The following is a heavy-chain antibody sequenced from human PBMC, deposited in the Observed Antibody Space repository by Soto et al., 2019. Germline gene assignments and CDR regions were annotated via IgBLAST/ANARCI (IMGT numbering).Heavy chain of an antibody. V-gene: IGHV3-23*01. CDR1: GFTFRSFD. Sequence: GGSLRLSCAASGFTFRSFDMSWVRQAPGKGLEYVSSISVTGSGTYYADSVKGRFTISRDNSKNTLYLQMNSLRVEDTAVYYCARTTTTKSRDYWGQGT. J-gene: IGHJ4*02. CDR2: ISVTGSGT. CDR3: ARTTTTKSRDY. D-gene: IGHD4-17*01.